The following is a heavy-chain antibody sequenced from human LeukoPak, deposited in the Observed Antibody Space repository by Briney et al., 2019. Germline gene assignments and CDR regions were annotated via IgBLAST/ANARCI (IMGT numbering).Heavy chain of an antibody. D-gene: IGHD5-24*01. CDR1: GFTFSIYG. Sequence: GGSLRLSCTASGFTFSIYGMHWVRQAPGKGLEWVAVIWYDGTNKYYADSVQGRFTISRDNSKNTLYLQMNSLRAEDTAVYYCARNKDDNGYNPLHIWGQGTMVTVSS. V-gene: IGHV3-33*01. CDR3: ARNKDDNGYNPLHI. CDR2: IWYDGTNK. J-gene: IGHJ3*02.